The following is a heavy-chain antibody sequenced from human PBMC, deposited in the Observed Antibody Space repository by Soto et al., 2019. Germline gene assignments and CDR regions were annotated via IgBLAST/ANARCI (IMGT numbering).Heavy chain of an antibody. Sequence: PGGSLRLSCAASGFTFSSYSMNWVRQAPGKGLEWVSSISSSSSYIYYADSVKGRFTISRDNAKNSLYLQMNSLRAEDTAVYYCAREDYPDSYCSSTSCYGTNYYYYGMDVWGQGTTVTVSS. J-gene: IGHJ6*02. CDR2: ISSSSSYI. CDR1: GFTFSSYS. V-gene: IGHV3-21*01. CDR3: AREDYPDSYCSSTSCYGTNYYYYGMDV. D-gene: IGHD2-2*01.